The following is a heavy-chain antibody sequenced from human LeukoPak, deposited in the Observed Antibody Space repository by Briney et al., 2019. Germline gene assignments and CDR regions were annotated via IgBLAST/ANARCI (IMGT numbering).Heavy chain of an antibody. CDR3: ARDMGIAAAGDYYYYMDV. D-gene: IGHD6-13*01. Sequence: PSETRSLTCTVSGGSISSYYWSWIRQPPGKGLEWIGYIYYSGSTNYNPSLKSRVTISVDTSKNQFSLKLSSVTAADTAVYYCARDMGIAAAGDYYYYMDVWGKGTTVTISS. CDR2: IYYSGST. J-gene: IGHJ6*03. CDR1: GGSISSYY. V-gene: IGHV4-59*01.